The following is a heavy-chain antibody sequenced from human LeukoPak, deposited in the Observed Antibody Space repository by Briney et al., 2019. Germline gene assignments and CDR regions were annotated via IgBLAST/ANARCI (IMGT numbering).Heavy chain of an antibody. CDR3: ARRGIDGDYGHYFDY. D-gene: IGHD4-17*01. J-gene: IGHJ4*02. CDR2: INYSGST. CDR1: GGSITNSY. Sequence: SETLSLTCTVSGGSITNSYWNWIRQSPGKGLEWIGYINYSGSTNYNPSLKSRVTISVDTSKNQFSLKLSSVTAADTAVYYCARRGIDGDYGHYFDYWGQGTLVTVSS. V-gene: IGHV4-59*08.